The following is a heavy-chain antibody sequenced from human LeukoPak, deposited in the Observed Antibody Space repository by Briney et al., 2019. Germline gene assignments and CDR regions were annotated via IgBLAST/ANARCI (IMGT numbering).Heavy chain of an antibody. CDR2: INDSGST. Sequence: SETLSLTCAVYGGSFSGYYWNWIRQPPEKGLEWIGEINDSGSTNYNPFLKSRVSISVDTSKKQFSLKVNSVTAADTAVYYCARGVYGDYFTKTGYFDYWGQGTQVIVSS. V-gene: IGHV4-34*01. J-gene: IGHJ4*02. CDR3: ARGVYGDYFTKTGYFDY. D-gene: IGHD4-17*01. CDR1: GGSFSGYY.